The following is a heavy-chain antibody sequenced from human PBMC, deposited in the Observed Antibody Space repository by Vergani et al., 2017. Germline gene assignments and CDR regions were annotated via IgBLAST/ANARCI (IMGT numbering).Heavy chain of an antibody. D-gene: IGHD6-13*01. J-gene: IGHJ5*02. CDR3: AGGTTHLRAGAGRAWFDP. CDR1: GGSFSGYY. V-gene: IGHV4-34*01. Sequence: QVQLQQWGAGLLKPSETLSLTCAVYGGSFSGYYWSWIRQPPGKGLEWVGEINHSGSTNYNPSLKSRVTISVDTSENQFSLKLSSVTAADTAVYYCAGGTTHLRAGAGRAWFDPWGQGTLVTVSS. CDR2: INHSGST.